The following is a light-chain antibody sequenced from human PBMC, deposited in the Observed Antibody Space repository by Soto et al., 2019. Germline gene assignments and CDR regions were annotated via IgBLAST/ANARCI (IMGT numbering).Light chain of an antibody. V-gene: IGKV3-20*01. CDR2: GAS. Sequence: EIVMTPSPATLSVSPVERATLSCRASQSVSSNLAWYQQKPGQAPRLLIYGASTRATGIPDRFSGSGSGTDFTLTISRLEPEDFAVYYCQQYGSSPGTFGQGTKVDIK. J-gene: IGKJ1*01. CDR1: QSVSSN. CDR3: QQYGSSPGT.